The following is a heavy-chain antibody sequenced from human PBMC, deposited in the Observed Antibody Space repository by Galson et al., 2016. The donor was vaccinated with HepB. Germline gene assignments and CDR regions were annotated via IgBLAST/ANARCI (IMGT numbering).Heavy chain of an antibody. CDR3: AHRRTSADYGSGKGHYCDY. CDR2: IYWNDDK. V-gene: IGHV2-5*01. D-gene: IGHD3-10*01. CDR1: GFSLSSSGVG. J-gene: IGHJ4*02. Sequence: PALVKPTQTLTLTCTFSGFSLSSSGVGVGWIRQSPGKALEWLALIYWNDDKRYSPSLKSRLTITKDTSKNQVVLTLTNMDPVNTATYYWAHRRTSADYGSGKGHYCDYWGQGTLVTVSS.